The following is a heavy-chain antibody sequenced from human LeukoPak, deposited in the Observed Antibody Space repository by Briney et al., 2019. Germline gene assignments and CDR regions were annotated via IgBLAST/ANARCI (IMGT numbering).Heavy chain of an antibody. V-gene: IGHV3-21*01. CDR2: ISSSSSYI. CDR3: ARVGLGSYYNVDY. D-gene: IGHD3-10*01. Sequence: GGSLRLSCAASGFTFSSYIMNWVRQAPGKGLEWVSSISSSSSYIYYADSVKGRFTISRDNAKNSLYLQMNSLRAEDTAVYYCARVGLGSYYNVDYWGQGTLVTVSS. CDR1: GFTFSSYI. J-gene: IGHJ4*02.